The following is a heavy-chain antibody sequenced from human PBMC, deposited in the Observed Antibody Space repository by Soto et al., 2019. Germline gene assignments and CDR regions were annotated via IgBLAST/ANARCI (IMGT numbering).Heavy chain of an antibody. Sequence: GGSLRLSCAASGFTFSSYAMHWVRQAPGKGLEWVAVISYDGSNKYYADSVKGRFTISRDNSKNTLYLQMNSLRAEDTAVYYCAREMALLYFDYWGQGTLVTVSS. CDR2: ISYDGSNK. V-gene: IGHV3-30-3*01. J-gene: IGHJ4*02. CDR3: AREMALLYFDY. D-gene: IGHD2-8*01. CDR1: GFTFSSYA.